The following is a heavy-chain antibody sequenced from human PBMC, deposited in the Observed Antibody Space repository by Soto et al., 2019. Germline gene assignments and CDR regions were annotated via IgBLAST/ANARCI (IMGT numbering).Heavy chain of an antibody. V-gene: IGHV4-30-4*01. CDR1: GDSISNLDYF. CDR3: ARGRYCLTGRCFPNWFDS. J-gene: IGHJ5*01. CDR2: IYKSATT. Sequence: SETLSLTCSVSGDSISNLDYFWAWIRQPPGQALEYIGYIYKSATTYYNPSFESRVAVSVDTSKSQFSLNVTSVTAADTAVYFCARGRYCLTGRCFPNWFDSWGQGALVTVSS. D-gene: IGHD7-27*01.